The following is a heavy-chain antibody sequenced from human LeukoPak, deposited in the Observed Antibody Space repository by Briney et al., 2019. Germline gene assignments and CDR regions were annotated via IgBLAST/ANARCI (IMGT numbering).Heavy chain of an antibody. CDR1: GASIRTFY. Sequence: TSETLSLTCTVSGASIRTFYWTWIRQPPGKGLEWIAYISYSGSTTYNPSLKSRVTISLDTSKNQFSLNLNSLTAADTAVYYCSRKYNSSWCFDYWGQGTLVTVSS. D-gene: IGHD6-13*01. CDR3: SRKYNSSWCFDY. CDR2: ISYSGST. V-gene: IGHV4-59*01. J-gene: IGHJ4*02.